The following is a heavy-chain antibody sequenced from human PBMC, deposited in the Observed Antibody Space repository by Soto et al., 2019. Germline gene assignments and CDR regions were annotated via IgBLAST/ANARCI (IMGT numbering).Heavy chain of an antibody. CDR1: GYSFTDYH. J-gene: IGHJ6*02. D-gene: IGHD2-8*01. CDR2: INPKSGGT. V-gene: IGHV1-2*04. Sequence: ASVKVSCKASGYSFTDYHIHWVRQAPGQGLEWLGRINPKSGGTSTAQKFQGWVTMTTDTSISTASMELTRLTSDDTAIYYCARGDSTDCSNGVCSFLLKDYGLAVWGQGTTVTVSS. CDR3: ARGDSTDCSNGVCSFLLKDYGLAV.